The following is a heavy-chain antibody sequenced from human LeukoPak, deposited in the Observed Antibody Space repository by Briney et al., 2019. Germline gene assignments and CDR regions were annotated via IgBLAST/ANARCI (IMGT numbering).Heavy chain of an antibody. Sequence: GGSLRLSCAASGFTFSSYNMNWVRQTPGKGLEWVSYIGSSSSTIFYADSVRGRFTISRDNAKNSLYLQMNGLRDEDTAVYYCAVHTGTTVPRGGFDYWGQGTLVTVSS. D-gene: IGHD4-17*01. V-gene: IGHV3-48*02. CDR1: GFTFSSYN. CDR2: IGSSSSTI. J-gene: IGHJ4*02. CDR3: AVHTGTTVPRGGFDY.